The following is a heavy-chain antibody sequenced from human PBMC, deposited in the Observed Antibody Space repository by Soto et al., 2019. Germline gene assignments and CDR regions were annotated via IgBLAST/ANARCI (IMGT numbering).Heavy chain of an antibody. CDR2: ISYDGSNK. V-gene: IGHV3-30*18. Sequence: PGGSLRLSCAASGFTFSSYGMHWVRQAPGKGLEWVAVISYDGSNKYYADSVKGRFTISRDNSKNTLYLQMNSLRAEDTAVYYCAKEARYYYDSSGPYDYWGQGTLVTVSS. D-gene: IGHD3-22*01. CDR3: AKEARYYYDSSGPYDY. J-gene: IGHJ4*02. CDR1: GFTFSSYG.